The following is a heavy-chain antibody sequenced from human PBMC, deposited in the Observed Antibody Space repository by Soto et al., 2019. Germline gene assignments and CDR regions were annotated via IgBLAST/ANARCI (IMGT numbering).Heavy chain of an antibody. Sequence: LRLSCAASGFTFSSYAMHWVRQAPGKGLEWVAVISYDGSNKYYADSVKGRFTISRDNSKNTLYLQMNSLRAEDTAVYYCAREVGLYAFDIWGQGTMVTVSS. V-gene: IGHV3-30-3*01. CDR1: GFTFSSYA. J-gene: IGHJ3*02. CDR3: AREVGLYAFDI. D-gene: IGHD1-26*01. CDR2: ISYDGSNK.